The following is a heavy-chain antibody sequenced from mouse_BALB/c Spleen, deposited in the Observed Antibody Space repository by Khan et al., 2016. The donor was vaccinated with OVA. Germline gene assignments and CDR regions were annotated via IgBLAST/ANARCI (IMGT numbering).Heavy chain of an antibody. CDR3: ARSVTITTVVATDFDY. CDR2: ISYSVRP. Sequence: EVKLLESGPGLVKPSQSLSLTCTVTGYSITSDYAWNWIRQFPGNKLEWMGYISYSVRPIYNPSLQSRITITRDTSKNQFVLQLNSVTTEDTATYYCARSVTITTVVATDFDYWGQGTTLTVSS. CDR1: GYSITSDYA. J-gene: IGHJ2*01. V-gene: IGHV3-2*02. D-gene: IGHD1-1*01.